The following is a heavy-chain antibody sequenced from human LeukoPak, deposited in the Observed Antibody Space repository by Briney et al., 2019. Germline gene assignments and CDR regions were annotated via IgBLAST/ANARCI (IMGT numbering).Heavy chain of an antibody. Sequence: ASVKVSCKASGYTFTTYDINWVRQATGQGLEWMGWMNPNSGNTGYAQKFQGRVTMTRNTSISTAYMELSSLRSEDTAVYYCARAVVVPAALYYFDYWGQGTLVTVSS. CDR3: ARAVVVPAALYYFDY. J-gene: IGHJ4*02. CDR2: MNPNSGNT. V-gene: IGHV1-8*01. D-gene: IGHD2-2*01. CDR1: GYTFTTYD.